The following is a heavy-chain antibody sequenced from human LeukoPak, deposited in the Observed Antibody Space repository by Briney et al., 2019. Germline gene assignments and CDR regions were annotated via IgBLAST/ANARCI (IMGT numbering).Heavy chain of an antibody. J-gene: IGHJ4*02. Sequence: PGGSLRLSCAASGFTFSSYGMHWVRQAPGKGLEWVAVIWYDGSNKYYADSVKGRFTISRDNSKNTLYLQMNSLRAEDTAVYYCAKDRTTNRSKVKYYFDYWGQGTLVTVSS. V-gene: IGHV3-30*02. CDR3: AKDRTTNRSKVKYYFDY. CDR1: GFTFSSYG. D-gene: IGHD4-17*01. CDR2: IWYDGSNK.